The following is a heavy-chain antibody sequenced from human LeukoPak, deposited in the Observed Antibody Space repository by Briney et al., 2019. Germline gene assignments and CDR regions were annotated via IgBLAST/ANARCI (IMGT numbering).Heavy chain of an antibody. CDR2: ISSSGSTI. D-gene: IGHD6-13*01. Sequence: GGSLRLSCAASGFTFSSYEMNWVRQAPGKGLEWVSYISSSGSTIYYADSVKGRFTISRDNAKNSLYLQMNSLRAEDTAVYYCAREAAAAGPSGYWGQGTLVTVSS. J-gene: IGHJ4*02. V-gene: IGHV3-48*03. CDR1: GFTFSSYE. CDR3: AREAAAAGPSGY.